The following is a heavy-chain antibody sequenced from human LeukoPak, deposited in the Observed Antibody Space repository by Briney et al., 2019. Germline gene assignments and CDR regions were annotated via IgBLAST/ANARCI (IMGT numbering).Heavy chain of an antibody. J-gene: IGHJ3*02. CDR2: INPDSGDT. V-gene: IGHV1-2*02. Sequence: GASVKVSCEASGYTFTAYYIHWVRQAPGQGLEWMGWINPDSGDTNYAQKFQGGVTMTRDTSISIAYTELNMLRSDDSAVYYCARESGAFDIWGQGTMVTVSS. CDR1: GYTFTAYY. D-gene: IGHD3-10*01. CDR3: ARESGAFDI.